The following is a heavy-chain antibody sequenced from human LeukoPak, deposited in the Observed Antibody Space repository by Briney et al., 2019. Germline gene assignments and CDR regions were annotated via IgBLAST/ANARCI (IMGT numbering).Heavy chain of an antibody. CDR2: IYPDDSNT. CDR3: ARQGAAGKYYYYYMDV. V-gene: IGHV5-51*01. CDR1: GYSFTNYW. Sequence: GASLKISCKGSGYSFTNYWIGWVRQMPGKGVEWMGIIYPDDSNTIYGPSFQGQVTISADKSVNTAYLEWSSLKASDTAIYYCARQGAAGKYYYYYMDVWGKGTTVTVSS. J-gene: IGHJ6*03. D-gene: IGHD6-13*01.